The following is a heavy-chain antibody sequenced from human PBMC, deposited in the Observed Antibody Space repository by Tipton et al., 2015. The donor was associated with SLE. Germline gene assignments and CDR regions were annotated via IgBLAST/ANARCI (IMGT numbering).Heavy chain of an antibody. CDR3: ARPGGYGGFDY. CDR2: IDHSGST. Sequence: TLSLTCAVFGGSFSDYYWSWIRQPPGKGPEWIGEIDHSGSTNYNPSLKSRVTISVDTSKNQFSLKLTSVTAADTAVYYCARPGGYGGFDYWGQGTLVTVSS. V-gene: IGHV4-34*01. D-gene: IGHD4-23*01. CDR1: GGSFSDYY. J-gene: IGHJ4*02.